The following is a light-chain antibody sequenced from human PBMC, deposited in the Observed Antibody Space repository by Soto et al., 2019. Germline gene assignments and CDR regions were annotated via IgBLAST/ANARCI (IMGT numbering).Light chain of an antibody. V-gene: IGKV3-15*01. Sequence: EIVMTQSPATLSVSPGEGATLSCRARQNVSSNLAWYQQKPGQAPRLLIYGASTRATGIPARFSGSGSGTEFTLTISSPQSEDFAVYSCQHYNNWPPLTFGGGTKVEIK. J-gene: IGKJ4*01. CDR3: QHYNNWPPLT. CDR2: GAS. CDR1: QNVSSN.